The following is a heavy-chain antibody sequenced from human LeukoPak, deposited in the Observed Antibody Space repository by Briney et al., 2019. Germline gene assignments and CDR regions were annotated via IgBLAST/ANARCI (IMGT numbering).Heavy chain of an antibody. CDR2: IYYSGST. Sequence: SETLSLTCTVSGGSISSDYWSWIRQPPGKGLEWIGYIYYSGSTNYNPSLKSRVTISVDTPKNQFSLKRSSVTAADTAVYYCARLPYYDFWSGYFDYWGQGTLVTVSS. J-gene: IGHJ4*02. CDR1: GGSISSDY. D-gene: IGHD3-3*01. CDR3: ARLPYYDFWSGYFDY. V-gene: IGHV4-59*08.